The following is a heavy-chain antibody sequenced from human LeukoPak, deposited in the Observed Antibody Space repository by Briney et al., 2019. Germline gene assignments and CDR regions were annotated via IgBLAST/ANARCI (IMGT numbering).Heavy chain of an antibody. J-gene: IGHJ3*02. CDR2: ISAGADVI. V-gene: IGHV3-23*01. CDR3: AKSLLTTATGTGRAFDI. D-gene: IGHD1-1*01. CDR1: GFSFRNYP. Sequence: GGSLRLSCEAAGFSFRNYPMGWVRRASGKRLEWVSGISAGADVIFYADPVKGRFTISRDNSKNTLYLQMNSLRAEDSAEYYCAKSLLTTATGTGRAFDIWGQGTMVTVSA.